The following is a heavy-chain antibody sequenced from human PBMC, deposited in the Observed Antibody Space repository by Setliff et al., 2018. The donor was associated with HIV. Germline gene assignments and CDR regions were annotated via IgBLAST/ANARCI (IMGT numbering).Heavy chain of an antibody. CDR2: IKSKPDGGAI. Sequence: GGSLRLSCAASGFTFSHAWMSWARQAPGKGLEWVGRIKSKPDGGAIDYAAPVQGRFTISRDDSKNTLYLLMNSLRAEDTAVYYCAKDSAEYCSSPSCPIPNWFDPWGQGTLVTVSS. CDR3: AKDSAEYCSSPSCPIPNWFDP. D-gene: IGHD2-2*01. J-gene: IGHJ5*02. V-gene: IGHV3-15*01. CDR1: GFTFSHAW.